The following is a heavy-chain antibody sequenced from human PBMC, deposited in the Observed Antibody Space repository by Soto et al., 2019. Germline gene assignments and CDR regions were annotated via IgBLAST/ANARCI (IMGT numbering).Heavy chain of an antibody. D-gene: IGHD6-6*01. CDR3: ARAPFSSSSFFFDY. CDR1: RYTFTSYF. V-gene: IGHV1-46*01. CDR2: VNPSRGST. Sequence: ASVKVSCNASRYTFTSYFIHWVRQAPGQGLEWIGIVNPSRGSTNYAQKFQGRVGMTWDTSTRTVYMDLSSLRSDDTAVYYCARAPFSSSSFFFDYWGPGTLVTVSS. J-gene: IGHJ4*02.